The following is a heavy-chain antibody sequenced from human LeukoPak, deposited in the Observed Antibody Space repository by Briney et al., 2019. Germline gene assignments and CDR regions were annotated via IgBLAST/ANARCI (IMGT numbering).Heavy chain of an antibody. D-gene: IGHD5-24*01. V-gene: IGHV3-30*18. J-gene: IGHJ4*02. CDR2: ISYDGSNK. CDR3: AKGEMATISHFDY. Sequence: SGGSLRLSCAASGFTFSSYGMHWVRQAPGKGLEWVVVISYDGSNKYYADSVKGRFTISRDNSKNTLYLQMNSLRAEDTAVYYCAKGEMATISHFDYWGQGTLVTVSS. CDR1: GFTFSSYG.